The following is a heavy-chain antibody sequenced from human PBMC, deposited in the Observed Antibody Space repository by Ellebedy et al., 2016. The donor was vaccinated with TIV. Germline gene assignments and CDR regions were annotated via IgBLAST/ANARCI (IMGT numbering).Heavy chain of an antibody. Sequence: GESLKISXAASGFIFTTYGMQWVRQAPGKGLEWVTVVSSDGSVKHYADSVKGRFTISRDNAKNTLYLQMNSLRAEDTAVYYCAGEGSYGGRYFDYWGQGTLVTVSS. V-gene: IGHV3-30*03. D-gene: IGHD5-18*01. J-gene: IGHJ4*02. CDR2: VSSDGSVK. CDR3: AGEGSYGGRYFDY. CDR1: GFIFTTYG.